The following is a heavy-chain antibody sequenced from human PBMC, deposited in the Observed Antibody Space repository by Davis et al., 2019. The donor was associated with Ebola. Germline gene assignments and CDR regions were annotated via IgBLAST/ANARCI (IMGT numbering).Heavy chain of an antibody. CDR3: VRGSDAYKTGY. Sequence: SETLSLTCAVYGGSFSGYFWSWIRQPPGKGLEWIGEINYSGITNYNPSLKSRVTLSVDTSKNQFSLEVRSVTAADTAFYYCVRGSDAYKTGYWGQGTLVTVSS. CDR1: GGSFSGYF. V-gene: IGHV4-34*01. CDR2: INYSGIT. J-gene: IGHJ4*02. D-gene: IGHD5-24*01.